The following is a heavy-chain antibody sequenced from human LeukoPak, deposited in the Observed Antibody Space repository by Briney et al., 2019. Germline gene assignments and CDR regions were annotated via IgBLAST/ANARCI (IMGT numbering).Heavy chain of an antibody. CDR1: GGSISSSTYY. CDR2: IYYSGTT. V-gene: IGHV4-39*01. D-gene: IGHD6-13*01. Sequence: SETLSLTCSVSGGSISSSTYYWGWIRQPPGKGLEWIGSIYYSGTTYYNPSLKSRVTISVDTSKNQFSLSLTSVTAADTAVYYCARLGAAGSPNVDYWGQGTLVTVSS. CDR3: ARLGAAGSPNVDY. J-gene: IGHJ4*02.